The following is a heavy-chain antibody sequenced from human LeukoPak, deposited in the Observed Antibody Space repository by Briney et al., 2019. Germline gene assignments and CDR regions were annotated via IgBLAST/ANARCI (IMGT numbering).Heavy chain of an antibody. D-gene: IGHD6-19*01. CDR3: TRAFSSAWYPYSIGGLWFDY. Sequence: SETLSLTCTVCGVSISSYYWSWLRQPPGKGLEWVGYIYYTGSANYNTSLKRRVTISVDTSKNQFSLKLTSVTAADTAVYYCTRAFSSAWYPYSIGGLWFDYWGQGTLVTVSS. V-gene: IGHV4-59*01. J-gene: IGHJ4*02. CDR2: IYYTGSA. CDR1: GVSISSYY.